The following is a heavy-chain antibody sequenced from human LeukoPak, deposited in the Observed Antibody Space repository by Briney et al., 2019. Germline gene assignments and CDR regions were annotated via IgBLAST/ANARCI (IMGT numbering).Heavy chain of an antibody. V-gene: IGHV4-59*08. J-gene: IGHJ4*02. CDR3: ARASVEMATTYYFDF. Sequence: SEALSLTCTVSGGSISSYYWSWIRQPPGKGLEWIGYIYYSGSTNYNPSLKSRVAILVDTSKNQFSLRLSSVTAADTAVYYCARASVEMATTYYFDFWGQGTLVTVSS. D-gene: IGHD5-24*01. CDR1: GGSISSYY. CDR2: IYYSGST.